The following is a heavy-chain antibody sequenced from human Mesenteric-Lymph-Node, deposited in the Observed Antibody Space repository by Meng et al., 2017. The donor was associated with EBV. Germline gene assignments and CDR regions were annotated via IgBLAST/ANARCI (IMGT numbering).Heavy chain of an antibody. CDR2: IFHSGGT. CDR1: SGSISNSNW. Sequence: QVQLQESGPGWVKPSGTLSLTCAVSSGSISNSNWWSWVRQPPGKGLQWIGEIFHSGGTNYNPSLKSRVTISVDKSKNQFSLKVNSLTAADTAVYYCARITFGGAIGDWGQGTLVTVSS. V-gene: IGHV4-4*02. D-gene: IGHD3-16*02. CDR3: ARITFGGAIGD. J-gene: IGHJ4*02.